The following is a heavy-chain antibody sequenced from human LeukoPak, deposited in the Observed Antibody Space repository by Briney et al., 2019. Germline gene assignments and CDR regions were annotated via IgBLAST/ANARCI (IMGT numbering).Heavy chain of an antibody. CDR2: ISSSGSYI. CDR1: GFTFSGYS. CDR3: AARSSAAFDY. V-gene: IGHV3-21*01. J-gene: IGHJ4*02. Sequence: GGSLRLSCAASGFTFSGYSMSWVRQAPGRGLEWVASISSSGSYIHYADLMKGRFTIPRDNAENSLSLQMNSLRAEDTAVYYCAARSSAAFDYWGQGTLVTVSS.